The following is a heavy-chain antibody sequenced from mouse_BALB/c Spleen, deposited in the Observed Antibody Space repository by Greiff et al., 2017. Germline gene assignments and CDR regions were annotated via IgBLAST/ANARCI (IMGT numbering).Heavy chain of an antibody. D-gene: IGHD1-1*01. J-gene: IGHJ4*01. CDR1: GYAFTNYL. CDR3: ARGDYGSSPYAMDY. CDR2: INPGSGGT. Sequence: VQLQQSGAELVRPGTSVKVSCKASGYAFTNYLIEWVKQRPGQGLEWIGVINPGSGGTNYNEKFKGKATLTADKSSSTAYMQLSSLTSDDSAVYFCARGDYGSSPYAMDYWGQGTSVTVSS. V-gene: IGHV1-54*01.